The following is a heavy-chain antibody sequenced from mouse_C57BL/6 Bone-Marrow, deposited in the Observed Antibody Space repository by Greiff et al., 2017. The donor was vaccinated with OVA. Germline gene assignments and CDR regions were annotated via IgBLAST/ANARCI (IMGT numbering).Heavy chain of an antibody. CDR2: IHPNSGST. CDR1: GYTFTSYW. D-gene: IGHD2-2*01. CDR3: ATLYYGYDRNY. V-gene: IGHV1-64*01. Sequence: VQLQQSGAELVKPGASVKLSCKASGYTFTSYWMHWVKQRPGQGLEWIGMIHPNSGSTNYNEKFKSKATLTVDKSSSTAYMQLSSLTSEDSAVYYCATLYYGYDRNYWGQGTTLTVSS. J-gene: IGHJ2*01.